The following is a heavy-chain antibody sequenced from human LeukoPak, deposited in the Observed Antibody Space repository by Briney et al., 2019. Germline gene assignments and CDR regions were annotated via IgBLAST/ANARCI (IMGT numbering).Heavy chain of an antibody. Sequence: SVKVSCKASGSTFITYAISWVRQAPGQGLEWIGGIIPIFGTATYAQKVQGRVTITTDESTSTAYMELSSLRSDDTAVYFCARGREMATIPYYFDYWGQGTLVTVSS. CDR2: IIPIFGTA. J-gene: IGHJ4*02. V-gene: IGHV1-69*05. D-gene: IGHD5-24*01. CDR3: ARGREMATIPYYFDY. CDR1: GSTFITYA.